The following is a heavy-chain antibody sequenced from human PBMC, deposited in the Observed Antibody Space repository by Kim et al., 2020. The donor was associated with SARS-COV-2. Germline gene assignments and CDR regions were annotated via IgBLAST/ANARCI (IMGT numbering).Heavy chain of an antibody. Sequence: GGSLRLSCAASGFTFSSCAMHWVRQAPGKGLEWVAVISYAGRNKYADSVKGRFTMSRDNSKNTLYLQMNSLRAEDTAVYYCARDRDGSGSNYDPWGQGTL. CDR1: GFTFSSCA. CDR2: ISYAGRNK. CDR3: ARDRDGSGSNYDP. D-gene: IGHD3-10*01. V-gene: IGHV3-30*04. J-gene: IGHJ5*02.